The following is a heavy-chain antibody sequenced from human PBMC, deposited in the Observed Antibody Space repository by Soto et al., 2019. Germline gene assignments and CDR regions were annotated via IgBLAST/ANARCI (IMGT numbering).Heavy chain of an antibody. CDR3: AGGRYGDY. Sequence: QVHLVQSGAEVKKPGASVKVSCKGSGYDFTTYGIPWVRQAPGQGLEWMAWISAHYGNTDYAQKLXGXVXXNRDTSTSTAYMELRSLRSDDTAVYYCAGGRYGDYWGKGALVTVSS. V-gene: IGHV1-18*01. CDR1: GYDFTTYG. D-gene: IGHD1-1*01. J-gene: IGHJ4*02. CDR2: ISAHYGNT.